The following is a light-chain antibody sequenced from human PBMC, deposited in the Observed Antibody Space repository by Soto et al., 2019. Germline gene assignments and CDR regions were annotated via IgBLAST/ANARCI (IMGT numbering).Light chain of an antibody. CDR1: QSVSSY. CDR3: QQYYSYPT. V-gene: IGKV3D-15*01. CDR2: DAS. Sequence: IVMTQSPSTLSVSPGERATLSCRASQSVSSYLAWYQQKPGQAPRLLIYDASNRATGIPARFSGSGSGTEFTLTISSLQPDDFATYYCQQYYSYPTFGQGTKVDIK. J-gene: IGKJ1*01.